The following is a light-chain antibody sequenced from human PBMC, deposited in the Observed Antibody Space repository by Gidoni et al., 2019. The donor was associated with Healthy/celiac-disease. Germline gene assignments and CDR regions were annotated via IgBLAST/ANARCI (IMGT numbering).Light chain of an antibody. J-gene: IGLJ2*01. Sequence: QSVLTPPPPVSGAPGQRVPISCTGSSSNIGAGYDVHWYQQLPGTAPKLLIYGNSNRPSGVPDRFSGAKSGTSASLAITGLQAEDEADYYCQSYDSSLSGSRDVVFGGGTKLTVL. CDR1: SSNIGAGYD. CDR3: QSYDSSLSGSRDVV. CDR2: GNS. V-gene: IGLV1-40*01.